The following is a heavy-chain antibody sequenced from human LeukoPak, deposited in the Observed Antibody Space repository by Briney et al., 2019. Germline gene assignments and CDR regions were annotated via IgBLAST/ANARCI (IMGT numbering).Heavy chain of an antibody. J-gene: IGHJ4*02. D-gene: IGHD1-26*01. Sequence: SETLSLTYTVSGGSISSSSYYWGWIRQPPGKGLEWIGSIYYSGSTYYNPSLKSRVTISVDTSKNQFSLKLSSVTAADTAVYYCARQVGSGYFDYWGQGTLVTVSS. V-gene: IGHV4-39*01. CDR2: IYYSGST. CDR1: GGSISSSSYY. CDR3: ARQVGSGYFDY.